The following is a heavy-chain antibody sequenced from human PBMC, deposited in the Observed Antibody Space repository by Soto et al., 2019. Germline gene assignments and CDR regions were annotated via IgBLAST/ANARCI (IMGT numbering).Heavy chain of an antibody. CDR1: GFTFSSYA. CDR3: AKKLTVTPGGWYFQH. D-gene: IGHD4-17*01. CDR2: ISGSGGST. J-gene: IGHJ1*01. V-gene: IGHV3-23*01. Sequence: EVQLLESGGGLVQPGGSLRLSCAASGFTFSSYAMSWVRQAPGQGLEWVSAISGSGGSTYYADSVKGRFTISRDNSKNTLYLQMNSLRAEDTAVYYCAKKLTVTPGGWYFQHWGQGTLVTVSS.